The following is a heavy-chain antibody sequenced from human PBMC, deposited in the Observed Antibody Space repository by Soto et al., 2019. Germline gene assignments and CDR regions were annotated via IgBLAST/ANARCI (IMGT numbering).Heavy chain of an antibody. J-gene: IGHJ3*02. D-gene: IGHD3-3*01. Sequence: ASVKVSCKASGYTFTSYGISWVRQAPGQGLEWMGWINANSGGTNYVQKFQGWVTMTRDTSISTAYMELSRLRSDDTAVYYCARSAQPLTYYDFWTGAFDIWGQGTMVTVSS. CDR3: ARSAQPLTYYDFWTGAFDI. CDR1: GYTFTSYG. V-gene: IGHV1-2*04. CDR2: INANSGGT.